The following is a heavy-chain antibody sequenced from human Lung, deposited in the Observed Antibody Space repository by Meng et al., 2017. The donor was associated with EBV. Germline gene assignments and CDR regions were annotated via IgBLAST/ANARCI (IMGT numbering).Heavy chain of an antibody. CDR2: INPNSGGT. J-gene: IGHJ4*02. V-gene: IGHV1-2*04. D-gene: IGHD6-13*01. CDR1: GYTFTGYY. CDR3: ARDWEGSWAVFDY. Sequence: QVQVVQVGGEVKNPWASVKVYCKASGYTFTGYYMHWVRQAPGQGLEWMGWINPNSGGTNYAQKFQGWVTMTRDTSISTAYMELSRLRSDDTAVYYCARDWEGSWAVFDYWGQGTLVTVSS.